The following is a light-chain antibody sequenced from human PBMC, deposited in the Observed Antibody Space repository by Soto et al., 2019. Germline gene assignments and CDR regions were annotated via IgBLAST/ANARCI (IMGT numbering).Light chain of an antibody. CDR2: GAS. CDR1: QSVAGTY. J-gene: IGKJ3*01. Sequence: IVLTQSPGTLSLSPGERATLSCRASQSVAGTYLAWYQQKPGRAPRLLIYGASSRATGIPDRFRGSGSGTDFTLTISRLEPEDFAVYYCQQYDTYLTFGPGTKVDIK. V-gene: IGKV3-20*01. CDR3: QQYDTYLT.